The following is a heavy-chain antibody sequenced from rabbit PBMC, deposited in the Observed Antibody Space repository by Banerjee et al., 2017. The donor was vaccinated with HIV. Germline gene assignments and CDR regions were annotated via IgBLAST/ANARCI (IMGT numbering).Heavy chain of an antibody. Sequence: QLKETGGGLVQPGGSLTLSCKASGFDFINYYMSWVSQAPGKGLEWIGIIYGGGGNPDCAPGLNGQCTIASHNSQNTWYLQRNMLTAADTATEFCATGCDDYDARLDRLGHGTLETVS. CDR2: IYGGGGNP. V-gene: IGHV1S7*01. CDR1: GFDFINYY. CDR3: ATGCDDYDARLDR. J-gene: IGHJ6*01. D-gene: IGHD2-1*01.